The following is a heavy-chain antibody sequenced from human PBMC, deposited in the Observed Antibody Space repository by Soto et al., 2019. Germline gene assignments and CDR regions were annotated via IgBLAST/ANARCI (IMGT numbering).Heavy chain of an antibody. CDR3: AREGVVEMAYRAQFDY. CDR1: GYTFTSYY. CDR2: INPSGGST. D-gene: IGHD3-16*01. Sequence: ASVTVSCQASGYTFTSYYMHWVRQAPGQGLEWMGIINPSGGSTSYAQKFQGRVTMTRDTSTSTVYMELSSLRSEDTAVCYCAREGVVEMAYRAQFDYWGQGTLVTVSS. V-gene: IGHV1-46*01. J-gene: IGHJ4*02.